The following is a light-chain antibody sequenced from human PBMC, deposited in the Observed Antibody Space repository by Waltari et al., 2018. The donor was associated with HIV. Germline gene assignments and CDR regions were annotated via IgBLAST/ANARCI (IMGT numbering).Light chain of an antibody. V-gene: IGLV1-40*01. CDR3: QSYDRSVNGYV. CDR1: TSNIGAGFA. CDR2: GNR. J-gene: IGLJ1*01. Sequence: VLTQPPSVSGAPGQTVTISCSGNTSNIGAGFAVQWYQQIPGTAPKPLIFGNRYRPSGVPDRFSGSKSDTSASLAISGLRIEDEADYFCQSYDRSVNGYVFGCVTRVNVL.